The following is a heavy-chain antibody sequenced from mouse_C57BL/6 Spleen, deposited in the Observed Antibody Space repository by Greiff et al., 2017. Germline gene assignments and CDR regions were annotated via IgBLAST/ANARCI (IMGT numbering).Heavy chain of an antibody. D-gene: IGHD2-10*02. J-gene: IGHJ4*01. CDR1: GYTFTSSW. CDR2: IYPSDSET. CDR3: ARSVSLYAMDY. V-gene: IGHV1-61*01. Sequence: QVQLQQPGAELVRPGSSVKLSCKASGYTFTSSWMDWVKQRPGQGLEWIGNIYPSDSETHYNPKFKDKATLTVDKSSSTAYMQLSSLTAEDSAVYYCARSVSLYAMDYWGQGTSVTVSS.